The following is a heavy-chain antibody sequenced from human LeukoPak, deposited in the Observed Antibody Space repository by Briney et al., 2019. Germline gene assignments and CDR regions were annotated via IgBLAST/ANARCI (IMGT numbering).Heavy chain of an antibody. V-gene: IGHV3-9*01. CDR3: AKRHYYDSSAFDI. CDR1: GFTFDDYA. D-gene: IGHD3-22*01. CDR2: ISWNSGSI. J-gene: IGHJ3*02. Sequence: GGSLRLSCAASGFTFDDYAMHWVRQAPGKGLEWVSGISWNSGSIGYADSVKGRFTISRDNAKNSLYLQMNSLRAEDTAFYYCAKRHYYDSSAFDIWGQGTMVTVSS.